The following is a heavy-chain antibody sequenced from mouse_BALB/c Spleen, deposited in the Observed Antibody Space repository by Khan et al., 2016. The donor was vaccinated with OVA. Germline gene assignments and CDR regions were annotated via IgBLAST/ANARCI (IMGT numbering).Heavy chain of an antibody. CDR1: GFSLITSD. CDR3: VRGWGNSYYFDY. D-gene: IGHD2-1*01. J-gene: IGHJ2*01. CDR2: IWTGGGT. Sequence: QVQLKESGPGLVEPSQSLYITCTVSGFSLITSDINWIRQPPGKGLEWLGVIWTGGGTNYNSAFMSRMSISKDNSKSQDFLKMTRLQNDDTAIYYCVRGWGNSYYFDYWGQGTTLTVSS. V-gene: IGHV2-9-2*01.